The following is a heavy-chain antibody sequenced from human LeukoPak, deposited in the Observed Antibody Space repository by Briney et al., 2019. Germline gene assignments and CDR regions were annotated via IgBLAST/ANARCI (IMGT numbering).Heavy chain of an antibody. J-gene: IGHJ4*02. D-gene: IGHD1-1*01. CDR2: ISYDGSNK. CDR1: GFTFSSYA. Sequence: GGSLRLSCAASGFTFSSYAMHWVRQAPGKGLEWVAVISYDGSNKYYADSVKGRFTISRDNSKNTLYLQMSSLTAEDTAVYYCAKGGTRGTYYFDYWGQGALVTVSS. CDR3: AKGGTRGTYYFDY. V-gene: IGHV3-30*04.